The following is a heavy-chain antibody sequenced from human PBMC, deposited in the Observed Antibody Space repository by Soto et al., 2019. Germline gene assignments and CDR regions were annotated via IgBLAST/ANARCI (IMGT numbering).Heavy chain of an antibody. D-gene: IGHD3-10*01. CDR3: ARPPRPVYGRGYYYYGMDV. CDR1: GGTFSSYA. J-gene: IGHJ6*02. Sequence: GASVKVSCKASGGTFSSYAISWVRQAPGQGLEWMGGIIPIFGTANYAQKFQGRVTITAYESTSTAYMELSSLRSEDTAVYYCARPPRPVYGRGYYYYGMDVWGQGTTVTVSS. CDR2: IIPIFGTA. V-gene: IGHV1-69*13.